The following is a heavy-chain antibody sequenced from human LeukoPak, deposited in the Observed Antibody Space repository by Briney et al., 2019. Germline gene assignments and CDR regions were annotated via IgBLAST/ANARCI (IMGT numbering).Heavy chain of an antibody. V-gene: IGHV1-2*02. Sequence: ASVKVSCKASGYTFTGYYMHWVRQAPGQGLEWMGWINPNSGGTNYAQKFQGRVTMTRDTSISTAYMELSRLRSDDTAVYYCARDPGGSSLAYFDYWGQGTLVTVSS. CDR2: INPNSGGT. D-gene: IGHD6-6*01. J-gene: IGHJ4*02. CDR1: GYTFTGYY. CDR3: ARDPGGSSLAYFDY.